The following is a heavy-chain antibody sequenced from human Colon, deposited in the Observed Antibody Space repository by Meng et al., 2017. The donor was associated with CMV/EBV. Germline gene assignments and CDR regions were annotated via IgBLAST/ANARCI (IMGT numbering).Heavy chain of an antibody. D-gene: IGHD3-10*01. J-gene: IGHJ4*02. V-gene: IGHV3-23*05. CDR1: GFTFSTYG. CDR2: IDVTGTTT. CDR3: AKSRGDY. Sequence: SLRLSCAASGFTFSTYGMNWVRQAPGKGMEWVSHIDVTGTTTNYVDSVKGRFTISRDNSKNMLYLQMNSLRVDDTAVYYCAKSRGDYLGQGALVTVSS.